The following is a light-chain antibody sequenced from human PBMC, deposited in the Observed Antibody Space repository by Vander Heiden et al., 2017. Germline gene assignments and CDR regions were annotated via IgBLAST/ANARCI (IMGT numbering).Light chain of an antibody. V-gene: IGKV2-28*01. CDR2: LVS. J-gene: IGKJ5*01. Sequence: DISITQSPLPLPVPPGQPASISCTSRQRLLHSNGYNYLDWFLQTPRPSPHLLIFLVSNRASGLPDRFSGSASATDFTLKISRVEDEDVVVYYCMQSLQPPPTFGQGTRLEIK. CDR1: QRLLHSNGYNY. CDR3: MQSLQPPPT.